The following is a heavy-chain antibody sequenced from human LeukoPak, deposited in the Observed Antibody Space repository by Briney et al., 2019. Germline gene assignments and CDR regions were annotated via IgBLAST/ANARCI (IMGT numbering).Heavy chain of an antibody. D-gene: IGHD3-3*02. Sequence: PGGSLRLSCAASGFTFSSYAMNWVRQAPGKGLEWVSAVRGSDAGTSYADSVKGRFTISRDNAKNSLYLQMNSLRADDTAVYYCARDPGFSSFDYWGQGTLVTVSS. CDR1: GFTFSSYA. CDR3: ARDPGFSSFDY. J-gene: IGHJ4*02. V-gene: IGHV3-23*01. CDR2: VRGSDAGT.